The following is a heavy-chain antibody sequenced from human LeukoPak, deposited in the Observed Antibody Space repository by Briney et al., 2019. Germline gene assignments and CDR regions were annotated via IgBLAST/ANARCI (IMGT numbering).Heavy chain of an antibody. D-gene: IGHD5-24*01. J-gene: IGHJ6*02. Sequence: ASVTVSCKDSGGTFSSYAMRWVRQAPGQGLEWMGGIMPIFGTANYAQKFQGRVTITADESTSTAYMELSSLISEDTAVYYCAGEMATMPPSYYYGMDVWGQGTTVTVSS. V-gene: IGHV1-69*13. CDR3: AGEMATMPPSYYYGMDV. CDR1: GGTFSSYA. CDR2: IMPIFGTA.